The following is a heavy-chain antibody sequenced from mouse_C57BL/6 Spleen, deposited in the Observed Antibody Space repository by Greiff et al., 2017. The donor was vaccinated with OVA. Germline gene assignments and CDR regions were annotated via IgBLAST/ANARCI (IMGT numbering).Heavy chain of an antibody. CDR2: IDPSDSET. CDR1: GYTFTSYW. Sequence: VQLQQPGAELVRPGSSVKLSCKASGYTFTSYWMHWVKQRPIQGLEWIGNIDPSDSETHYNQKFKDKATLTVDKSSSTAYMQLSSLTSEDSAVYYCARSQLRLRGYFDYWGQGTTLTVSS. CDR3: ARSQLRLRGYFDY. D-gene: IGHD3-2*02. J-gene: IGHJ2*01. V-gene: IGHV1-52*01.